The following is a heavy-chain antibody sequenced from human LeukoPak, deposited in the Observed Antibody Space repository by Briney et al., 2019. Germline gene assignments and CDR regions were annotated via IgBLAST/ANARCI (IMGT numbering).Heavy chain of an antibody. D-gene: IGHD3-10*01. CDR1: GYTFTGYY. V-gene: IGHV1-2*06. Sequence: ASVKVSCKASGYTFTGYYMHWVRQAPGQGLEWMGRINPNSGGTNYAQKFQGRVTMTRDTSISTAYMELSRLRSDDTAVYYCARRYYCGSGASLDYWGQGTLVTVSS. J-gene: IGHJ4*02. CDR2: INPNSGGT. CDR3: ARRYYCGSGASLDY.